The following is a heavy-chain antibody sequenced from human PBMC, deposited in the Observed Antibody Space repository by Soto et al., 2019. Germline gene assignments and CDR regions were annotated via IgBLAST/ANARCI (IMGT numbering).Heavy chain of an antibody. D-gene: IGHD6-13*01. Sequence: QVQLVQSGPEVKEPGASVKVSCKASGYTFIGYYVHWVRQAPGQGLEWMGWINPNSGGTNYAQKVQGRVTMTRDTSITTAYMELSRLRSDDTAVYYCARDIGRGSTSDYWGQGTLVTVSS. CDR2: INPNSGGT. J-gene: IGHJ4*02. CDR3: ARDIGRGSTSDY. V-gene: IGHV1-2*02. CDR1: GYTFIGYY.